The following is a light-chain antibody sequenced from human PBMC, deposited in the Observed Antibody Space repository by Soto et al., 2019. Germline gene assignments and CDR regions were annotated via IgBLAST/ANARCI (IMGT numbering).Light chain of an antibody. V-gene: IGLV2-14*03. Sequence: QSVLTQPASVSGSPGQSITISCTGTSSDVGGYNYVSWYQHHPGKAPKLLIYDVSNRLSGISTRFSGSKSDNTASLTISGLQPEDEADYYCSSYTTSNTRQIVFGTGTKVTVL. J-gene: IGLJ1*01. CDR1: SSDVGGYNY. CDR3: SSYTTSNTRQIV. CDR2: DVS.